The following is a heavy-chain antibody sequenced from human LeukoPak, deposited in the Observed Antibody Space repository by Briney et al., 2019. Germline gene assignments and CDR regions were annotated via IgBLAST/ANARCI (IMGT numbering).Heavy chain of an antibody. Sequence: GGSLRLSCAASGFTFSTYWMTWVRQAPGKGLEWVANINQDGTEGNYVDSVKGRFTISRDNAKNSLYLQMNSLRAEDAAVYYCARNMGDYWGQGTLVTVSS. D-gene: IGHD2/OR15-2a*01. V-gene: IGHV3-7*04. CDR3: ARNMGDY. J-gene: IGHJ4*02. CDR1: GFTFSTYW. CDR2: INQDGTEG.